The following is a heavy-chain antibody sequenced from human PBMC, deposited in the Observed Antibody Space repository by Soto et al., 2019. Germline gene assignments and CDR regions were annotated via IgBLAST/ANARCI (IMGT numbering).Heavy chain of an antibody. V-gene: IGHV3-49*04. CDR2: IRIKAYGGTT. D-gene: IGHD5-18*01. Sequence: GGSLRLTFAASGFTFGDYPLSWVRQAPGKGLEWLGFIRIKAYGGTTEYAASVEGRFTISRDDSKSIAYLQMSSLKTEDTAVFYCTRLRGYSYGYSDYWGQGTMVTVSS. CDR1: GFTFGDYP. J-gene: IGHJ4*02. CDR3: TRLRGYSYGYSDY.